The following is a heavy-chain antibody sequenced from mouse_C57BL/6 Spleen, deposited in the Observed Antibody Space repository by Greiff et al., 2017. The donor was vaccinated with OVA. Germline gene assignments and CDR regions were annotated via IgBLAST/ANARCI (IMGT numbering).Heavy chain of an antibody. CDR2: IYPGGGYT. CDR3: ARRNYYGSGYFDV. Sequence: QVQLQQSGAELVRPGTSVKMSCKASGYTFTNYWIGWAKQRPGHGLEWIGDIYPGGGYTNYNEKFKGKATLTADKSSSTAYMQFSSLTSEDSAIYYCARRNYYGSGYFDVWGTGTTVTVSS. J-gene: IGHJ1*03. V-gene: IGHV1-63*01. D-gene: IGHD1-1*01. CDR1: GYTFTNYW.